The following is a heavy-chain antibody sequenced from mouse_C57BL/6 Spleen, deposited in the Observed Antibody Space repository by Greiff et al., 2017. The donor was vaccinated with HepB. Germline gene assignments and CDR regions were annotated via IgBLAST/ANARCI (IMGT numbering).Heavy chain of an antibody. Sequence: QVQLKDSGPGLVQPSQRLSITCTVSGFSLTSYGVHWVRQSPGKGLEWLGVIWSGGSTDYNAAFISRLIISKDHSKRQVFFKMNSLQADDTAIYYCARYDYWFAYWGQGTLVTVSA. CDR1: GFSLTSYG. CDR3: ARYDYWFAY. J-gene: IGHJ3*01. CDR2: IWSGGST. V-gene: IGHV2-2*01. D-gene: IGHD2-4*01.